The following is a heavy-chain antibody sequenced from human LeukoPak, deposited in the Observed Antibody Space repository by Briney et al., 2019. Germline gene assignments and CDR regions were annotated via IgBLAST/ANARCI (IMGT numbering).Heavy chain of an antibody. Sequence: SETLSLTCTVSGGSVSSGSYYWSWLRQPPGKGLEWTGYIYYSGSTNYNPSLKSRVTISVDTSKNQFSLKLSSVTAADTAVYYCARRGSHKDIVVVVAATYDPWGQGTLVTVSS. CDR1: GGSVSSGSYY. J-gene: IGHJ5*02. V-gene: IGHV4-61*01. CDR3: ARRGSHKDIVVVVAATYDP. D-gene: IGHD2-15*01. CDR2: IYYSGST.